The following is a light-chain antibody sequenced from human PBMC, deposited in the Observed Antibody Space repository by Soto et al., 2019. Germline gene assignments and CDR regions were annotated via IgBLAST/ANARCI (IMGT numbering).Light chain of an antibody. Sequence: EIVLTQSPATLSLSPGERATLSCRASQSVSSYLAWYQQKPGQAPRLLIHDASNRATGIPARFSGSGSGTAFTLTISTLEPEDFAVYYCQQRSNWPPALTFGGGTKVEIK. CDR3: QQRSNWPPALT. CDR1: QSVSSY. V-gene: IGKV3-11*01. J-gene: IGKJ4*01. CDR2: DAS.